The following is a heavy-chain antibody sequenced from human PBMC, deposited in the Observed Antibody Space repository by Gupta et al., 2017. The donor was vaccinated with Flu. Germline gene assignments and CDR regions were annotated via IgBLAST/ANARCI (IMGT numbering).Heavy chain of an antibody. CDR1: GFTFRSYA. D-gene: IGHD7-27*01. CDR3: AKGRRVLTGDSLDV. J-gene: IGHJ6*02. V-gene: IGHV3-23*01. CDR2: FSGSRDNT. Sequence: EVQVLESGGGLAHPGGSLRLSCAASGFTFRSYAVSWVRQAPGKGLEWVSTFSGSRDNTYYADSVKGRFTISRDNSKNTLYLEMNSLRAEDTALYYCAKGRRVLTGDSLDVWGQGTKVTVSS.